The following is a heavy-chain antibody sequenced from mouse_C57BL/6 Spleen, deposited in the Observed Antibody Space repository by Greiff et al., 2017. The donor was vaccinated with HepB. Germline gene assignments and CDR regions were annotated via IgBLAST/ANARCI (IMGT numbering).Heavy chain of an antibody. D-gene: IGHD1-1*01. J-gene: IGHJ1*03. CDR1: GYTFTDYY. Sequence: EVQLQQSGPELVKPGASVKISCKASGYTFTDYYMNWVKQSHGKSLEWIGDINPNNGGTSYNQKFKGKATLTVDKSSSTAYMELRSLTSEDSAVYYCARFPYYYGSSPWYFDVWGTGTTVTVSS. CDR3: ARFPYYYGSSPWYFDV. CDR2: INPNNGGT. V-gene: IGHV1-26*01.